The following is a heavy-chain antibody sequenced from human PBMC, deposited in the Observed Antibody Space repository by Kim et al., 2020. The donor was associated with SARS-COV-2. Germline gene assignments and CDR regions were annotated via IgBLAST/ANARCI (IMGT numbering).Heavy chain of an antibody. J-gene: IGHJ6*02. Sequence: GGSLRLSCAASGFTFSSYGMHWVRQAPGKGLEWVAVISYDGSKKYYADSVKGRFTISRDNSKNTLYLQMNSLRAEDTAVYYCAKGIQLWPGDRYYYYGMDVWGQGTPVTVSS. CDR2: ISYDGSKK. D-gene: IGHD5-18*01. V-gene: IGHV3-30*18. CDR1: GFTFSSYG. CDR3: AKGIQLWPGDRYYYYGMDV.